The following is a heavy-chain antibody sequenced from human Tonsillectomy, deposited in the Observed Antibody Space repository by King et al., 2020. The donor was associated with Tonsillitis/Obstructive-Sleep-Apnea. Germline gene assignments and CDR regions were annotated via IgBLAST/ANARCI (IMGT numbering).Heavy chain of an antibody. V-gene: IGHV4-59*01. CDR1: GGSIISNY. Sequence: VQLQESGPGLVRPSETLSLTCSVSGGSIISNYWSWIRQPPGKGLEWIGYMYYTGSINYNPSLKSRVTISVDTSKNQFSLKLNSVTAADTAVYYCARDRGRFYYYGMDVWGQGTTVTVSS. CDR3: ARDRGRFYYYGMDV. J-gene: IGHJ6*02. D-gene: IGHD3-10*01. CDR2: MYYTGSI.